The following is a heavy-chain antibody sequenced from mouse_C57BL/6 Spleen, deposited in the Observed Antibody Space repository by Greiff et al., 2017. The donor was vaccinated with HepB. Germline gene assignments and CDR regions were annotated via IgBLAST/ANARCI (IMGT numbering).Heavy chain of an antibody. Sequence: QVQLQQSGAELVKPGASVKLSCKASGYTFTEYTIHWVKQRSGQGLEWIGWFYPGSGSIKYNEKFKGKATLTADKSSSTAYMQLSSLTSEDSAVYFCAFITTVVGDYYAMDYWGQGTSVTVSS. V-gene: IGHV1-62-2*01. D-gene: IGHD1-1*01. CDR1: GYTFTEYT. CDR3: AFITTVVGDYYAMDY. CDR2: FYPGSGSI. J-gene: IGHJ4*01.